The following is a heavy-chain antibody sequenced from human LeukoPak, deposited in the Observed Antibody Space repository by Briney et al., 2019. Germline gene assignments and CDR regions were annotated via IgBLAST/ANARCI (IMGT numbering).Heavy chain of an antibody. CDR3: ARDAYDILTGYFPGNYYYYMDV. D-gene: IGHD3-9*01. J-gene: IGHJ6*03. CDR1: GFTFSRYS. V-gene: IGHV3-74*01. CDR2: VNSDGSGT. Sequence: GGSLRLSCAASGFTFSRYSMHWVRQAPGKGLVWVSHVNSDGSGTDYADSVKGRFTISRDNAKNTLYLQMNSLRAEDTAVYYCARDAYDILTGYFPGNYYYYMDVWGKGTTVTVSS.